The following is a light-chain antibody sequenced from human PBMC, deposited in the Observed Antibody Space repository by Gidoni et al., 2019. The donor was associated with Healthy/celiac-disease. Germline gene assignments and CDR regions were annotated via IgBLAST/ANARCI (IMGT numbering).Light chain of an antibody. CDR1: QSISSY. Sequence: DIQMTPSPSSLSASVGDRVTITCRASQSISSYLNWYQQRPGKAPKLLIYAASSLQSGVPSRFSGSGSGADFTLTISSLQPEDFATYYCQQSYSTPLTFGGGTKVVIK. CDR2: AAS. J-gene: IGKJ4*01. CDR3: QQSYSTPLT. V-gene: IGKV1-39*01.